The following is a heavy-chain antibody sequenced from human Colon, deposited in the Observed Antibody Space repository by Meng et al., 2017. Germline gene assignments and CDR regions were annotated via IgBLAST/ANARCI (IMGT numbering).Heavy chain of an antibody. D-gene: IGHD2-2*01. Sequence: VQLVQAGAEVKKPVASVKASCKSSGYSFTTYAMHWVRQAPGRRLEWMGWINAGNGNTKYSEKFQSRVTITRDTAASTAYMELSSLRSEDTAVYYCARTGCSSSSCYDYWGQGTLVTVSS. CDR2: INAGNGNT. J-gene: IGHJ4*02. CDR3: ARTGCSSSSCYDY. V-gene: IGHV1-3*01. CDR1: GYSFTTYA.